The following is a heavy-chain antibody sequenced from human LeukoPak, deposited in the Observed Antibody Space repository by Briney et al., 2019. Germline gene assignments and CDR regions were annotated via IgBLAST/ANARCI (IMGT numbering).Heavy chain of an antibody. CDR2: ISYDGSNK. CDR3: ARWRIAARDDWFDP. Sequence: GGSLRLSCAASGFTFSNAWMNWVRQAPGKGLEWVAVISYDGSNKYYADSVKGRFTISRDNSKNTLYLQMNSLRAEDTAVYYCARWRIAARDDWFDPWGQGTLVTVSS. CDR1: GFTFSNAW. V-gene: IGHV3-30*01. D-gene: IGHD6-13*01. J-gene: IGHJ5*02.